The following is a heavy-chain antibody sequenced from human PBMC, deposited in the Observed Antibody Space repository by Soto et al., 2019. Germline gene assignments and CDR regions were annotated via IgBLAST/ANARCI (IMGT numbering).Heavy chain of an antibody. CDR3: ARTGGSWNSCNYYMVN. Sequence: PGGSLRLSCAASGFQFRSFWMTWVRQAPGKGLEWVATIKYDGSEKNHVDSVRGRFTISRDNAKNSLYLQMDSLRVEDTAVYYCARTGGSWNSCNYYMVNWGKESTDDASS. D-gene: IGHD1-7*01. CDR1: GFQFRSFW. V-gene: IGHV3-7*01. J-gene: IGHJ6*03. CDR2: IKYDGSEK.